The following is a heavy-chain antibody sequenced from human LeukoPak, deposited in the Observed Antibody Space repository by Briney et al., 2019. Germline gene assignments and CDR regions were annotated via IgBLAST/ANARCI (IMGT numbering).Heavy chain of an antibody. V-gene: IGHV1-24*01. J-gene: IGHJ3*02. D-gene: IGHD1-26*01. Sequence: ASVKVSCKVSEYTLTELSMHWARQAPGKGLEWLGGFDPEGGEIIYAQKFQGRVTMSDDTSTDTAYMELGSLRSDDTAVYYCAADRGDYSGSYWTAFDIWGQGTMVTVSS. CDR3: AADRGDYSGSYWTAFDI. CDR1: EYTLTELS. CDR2: FDPEGGEI.